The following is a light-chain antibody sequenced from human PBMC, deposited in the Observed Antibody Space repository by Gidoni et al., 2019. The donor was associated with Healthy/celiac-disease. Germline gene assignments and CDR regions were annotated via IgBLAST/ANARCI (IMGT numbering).Light chain of an antibody. CDR2: EVS. Sequence: QSALTQPASVSGSPGHSITISCTGTSSYVGSYNLVSWYQQHPGKAPKLMIYEVSKRPSGVSNRCSGSKSGNTASLTIAGLQAEDEADYYCCSYAGSSTYVFGTGTKVTVL. V-gene: IGLV2-23*02. CDR3: CSYAGSSTYV. CDR1: SSYVGSYNL. J-gene: IGLJ1*01.